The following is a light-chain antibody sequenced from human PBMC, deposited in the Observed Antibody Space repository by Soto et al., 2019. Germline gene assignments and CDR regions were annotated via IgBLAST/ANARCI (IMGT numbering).Light chain of an antibody. Sequence: QSALTQPASVSGSPGQSITISCTGTSSDFGAYNYVSWYQQHPGKAPKLMIYDVSNRPSGVSNRFSGSKSGYTASLTISGLQAEDEADYYCSSYASSSTLYVFGTGTKVTVL. V-gene: IGLV2-14*01. J-gene: IGLJ1*01. CDR2: DVS. CDR3: SSYASSSTLYV. CDR1: SSDFGAYNY.